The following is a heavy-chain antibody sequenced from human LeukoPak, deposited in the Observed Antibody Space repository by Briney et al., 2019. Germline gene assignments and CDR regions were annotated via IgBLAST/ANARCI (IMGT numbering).Heavy chain of an antibody. V-gene: IGHV3-21*01. CDR3: ARVSGTFGELY. CDR1: GSTFSSYS. CDR2: ISTSSSYI. Sequence: PGGSLRLSCAASGSTFSSYSMNWVRQAPGKGLEWVSSISTSSSYIYYADSVKGRFTISRDNAKNSLYLQMNSLRAEDTAVYYCARVSGTFGELYWGQGTLVTVSS. D-gene: IGHD3-10*01. J-gene: IGHJ4*02.